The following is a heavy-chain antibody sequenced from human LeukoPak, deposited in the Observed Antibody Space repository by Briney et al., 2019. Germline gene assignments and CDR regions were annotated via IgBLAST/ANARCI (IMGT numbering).Heavy chain of an antibody. Sequence: PGGSLRLSCAASGFTFSDYWMTWVRQVPGKGLEWVANVKQDGSEKYYADSVKGRFTISRDNAKKSLYLQMNSLRGEDTALYYCARYYVLDYWGQGTLVTVSS. CDR2: VKQDGSEK. V-gene: IGHV3-7*01. D-gene: IGHD3-16*01. CDR1: GFTFSDYW. CDR3: ARYYVLDY. J-gene: IGHJ4*02.